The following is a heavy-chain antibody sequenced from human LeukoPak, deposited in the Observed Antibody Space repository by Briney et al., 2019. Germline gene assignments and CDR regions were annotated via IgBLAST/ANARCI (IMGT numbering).Heavy chain of an antibody. V-gene: IGHV3-7*04. Sequence: PGGSLRLSCAAFGFTLRSSAMHWVRQAPGKGLEWVANIKQDGSEKYYVDSVKGRFTISRDNAKNSLYLQMNSLRAEDTAVYYCARVLKGTPNWFDPWGQGTLVTVSS. J-gene: IGHJ5*02. CDR1: GFTLRSSA. CDR3: ARVLKGTPNWFDP. CDR2: IKQDGSEK.